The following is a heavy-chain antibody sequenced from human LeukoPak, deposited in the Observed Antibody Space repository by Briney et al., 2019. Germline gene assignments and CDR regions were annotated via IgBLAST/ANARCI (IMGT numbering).Heavy chain of an antibody. CDR2: IDPSDSYT. CDR3: ARHAYYYGSGSYYWCDP. D-gene: IGHD3-10*01. J-gene: IGHJ5*02. CDR1: GYSFTSYW. V-gene: IGHV5-10-1*01. Sequence: GESLKISCKGSGYSFTSYWISWVRQMPGKGLEWMGRIDPSDSYTNYSPSFQGHVTISADKSISTAYLQWSSLKASDTAMYYCARHAYYYGSGSYYWCDPWGQGTLVTVSS.